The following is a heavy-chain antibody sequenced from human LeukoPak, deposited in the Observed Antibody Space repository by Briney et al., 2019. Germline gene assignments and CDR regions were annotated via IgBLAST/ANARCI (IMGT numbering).Heavy chain of an antibody. CDR1: GGTFSNYA. J-gene: IGHJ3*02. CDR3: ASGYYDSSGYYDDAFDI. D-gene: IGHD3-22*01. Sequence: ASVKVSCEASGGTFSNYAISWVRQAPGQGLEWMGRIIPIFGTANYAQKFQGRVTITTDESTSTAYMELSSLRSEDTAVYYCASGYYDSSGYYDDAFDIWGQGTMVTVSS. CDR2: IIPIFGTA. V-gene: IGHV1-69*05.